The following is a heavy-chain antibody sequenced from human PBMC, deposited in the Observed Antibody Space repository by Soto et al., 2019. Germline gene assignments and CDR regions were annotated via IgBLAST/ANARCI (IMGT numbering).Heavy chain of an antibody. CDR2: ISAYNGNT. J-gene: IGHJ5*02. D-gene: IGHD3-3*01. Sequence: ASVKVSCKASGYTFTSYGISWVRQAPGQGLEWMGWISAYNGNTNYAQKLQGRVTMTTDTSTSTAYMELRSLRSDDTAVYYCARDSPSIFGVVRNWSDPWGQGTLVTVSS. CDR3: ARDSPSIFGVVRNWSDP. V-gene: IGHV1-18*04. CDR1: GYTFTSYG.